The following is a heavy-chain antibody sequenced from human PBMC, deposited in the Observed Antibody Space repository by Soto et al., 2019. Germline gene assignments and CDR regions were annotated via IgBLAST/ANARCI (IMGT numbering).Heavy chain of an antibody. Sequence: PSETLSLTCTVSGGSISSGDYYWSWIRQPPGKGLEWIGFIYYSGSTYYNPSLKSRVTISVDTSKNQFSLKLSSVTAADTAVYYCARGGLGKCFDYWGQGTRVTVSS. V-gene: IGHV4-30-4*01. CDR1: GGSISSGDYY. CDR3: ARGGLGKCFDY. CDR2: IYYSGST. D-gene: IGHD3-16*01. J-gene: IGHJ4*02.